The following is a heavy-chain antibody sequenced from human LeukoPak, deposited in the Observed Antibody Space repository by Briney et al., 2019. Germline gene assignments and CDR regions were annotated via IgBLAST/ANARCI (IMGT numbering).Heavy chain of an antibody. CDR2: ISGSGGST. D-gene: IGHD1-26*01. CDR1: GFTFNTYS. CDR3: AKGYSGSYIFGDFDY. J-gene: IGHJ4*02. Sequence: GGSLRLSCEASGFTFNTYSMNWARQAPGKGLEWVSAISGSGGSTYYADSVKGRFTISRDNSKNTLYLQMNSLRAEDTAVYYCAKGYSGSYIFGDFDYWGQGTLVTVSS. V-gene: IGHV3-23*01.